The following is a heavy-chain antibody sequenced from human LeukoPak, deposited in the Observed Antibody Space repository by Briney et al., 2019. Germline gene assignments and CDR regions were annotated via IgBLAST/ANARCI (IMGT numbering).Heavy chain of an antibody. Sequence: RASVKVSCKASGYTFTNYEINWVRQATGQGLEWMGWMNPNSGNTDYAQKFQGRLTITRNTSISTAYMELSRLRSDDTAVYYCARDRYGDYVTTYNWFDPWGQGTLVTVSS. CDR1: GYTFTNYE. D-gene: IGHD4-17*01. CDR3: ARDRYGDYVTTYNWFDP. CDR2: MNPNSGNT. J-gene: IGHJ5*02. V-gene: IGHV1-8*03.